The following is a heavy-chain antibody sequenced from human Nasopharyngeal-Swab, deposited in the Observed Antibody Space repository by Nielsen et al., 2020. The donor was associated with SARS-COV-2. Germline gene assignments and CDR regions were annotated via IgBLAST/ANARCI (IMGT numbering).Heavy chain of an antibody. CDR2: INHSGST. CDR3: ARWSVAQTPQPYGMDV. Sequence: SETLSLTCAVYGGSFRGYYWRWIRQPPGKGLEWIGEINHSGSTNYNPSLKSQVTISVDTSKNQFSLKLSSVTAADTAVYYCARWSVAQTPQPYGMDVWGQGTTVTVSS. CDR1: GGSFRGYY. V-gene: IGHV4-34*01. D-gene: IGHD6-19*01. J-gene: IGHJ6*02.